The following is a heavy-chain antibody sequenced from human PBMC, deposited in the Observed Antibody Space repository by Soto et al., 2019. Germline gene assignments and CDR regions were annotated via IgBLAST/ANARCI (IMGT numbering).Heavy chain of an antibody. CDR3: ARDLGGWPDY. CDR2: INDGNGNT. V-gene: IGHV1-3*01. CDR1: GYTFTSYA. Sequence: QVQLVQAGAEVKKPGASVKVSCKASGYTFTSYAMHLVRQAPGQRLEWMGWINDGNGNTKYSQKFQVRVTITRDTSANTAYMELSSMRSEDTAVYYCARDLGGWPDYWGQGTLVTVSS. D-gene: IGHD2-15*01. J-gene: IGHJ4*02.